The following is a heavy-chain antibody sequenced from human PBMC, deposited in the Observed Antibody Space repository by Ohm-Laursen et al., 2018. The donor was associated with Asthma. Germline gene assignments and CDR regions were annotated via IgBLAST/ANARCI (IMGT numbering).Heavy chain of an antibody. Sequence: PGTLSLTCTVSGGSISSSYHYWVWIRQPPGKGLEWIGSIYYSGSTDYNPSLKSRVTISVDTSKNLFSLKMRSVTASDTAVFYCARRQVSTAMLDHWGQGTLVTVSS. J-gene: IGHJ4*02. D-gene: IGHD5-18*01. V-gene: IGHV4-39*01. CDR3: ARRQVSTAMLDH. CDR2: IYYSGST. CDR1: GGSISSSYHY.